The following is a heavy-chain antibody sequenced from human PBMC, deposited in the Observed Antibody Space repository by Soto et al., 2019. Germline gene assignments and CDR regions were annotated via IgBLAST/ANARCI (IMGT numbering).Heavy chain of an antibody. Sequence: QITLKESGPTLVKPTHTLTLTSTLSGNSLRTSGVGVSWIRKTPEKALEWLALIYWDDDKRYSPLLKCRLSVTKDTSKNQWAMTMTIMDPVDAATYCCARSSGSLPCFDYWGQGTLVTVSS. CDR2: IYWDDDK. V-gene: IGHV2-5*02. D-gene: IGHD1-26*01. CDR1: GNSLRTSGVG. CDR3: ARSSGSLPCFDY. J-gene: IGHJ4*02.